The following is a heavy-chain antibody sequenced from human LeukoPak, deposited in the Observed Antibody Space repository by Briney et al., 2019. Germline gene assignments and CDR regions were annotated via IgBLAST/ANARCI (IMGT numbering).Heavy chain of an antibody. CDR3: ARGGSGWYGGRASVWYFDY. CDR1: GYTFTGYY. Sequence: ASVKVSCKASGYTFTGYYMHWVRQAPGQGLEWMGWINPNSGSTNYAQKFQGWVTMTRDTSISTAYMELSRLRSDDGAVYYCARGGSGWYGGRASVWYFDYWGQGTLVTVSS. D-gene: IGHD6-19*01. J-gene: IGHJ4*02. CDR2: INPNSGST. V-gene: IGHV1-2*04.